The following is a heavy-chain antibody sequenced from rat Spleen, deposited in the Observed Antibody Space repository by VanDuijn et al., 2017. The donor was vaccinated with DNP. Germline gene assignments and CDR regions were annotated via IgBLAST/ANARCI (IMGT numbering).Heavy chain of an antibody. J-gene: IGHJ2*01. Sequence: EVRLVESGGGLVQPGRSLKLFCAASGFTFSDYYMAWVRQAPTKDLEWVAYIRYDGGGTKYADSVKGRFTISRDNAKNTLYLQMNSLRSEDMATYYCVRWNSGHFDYWGQGVMVTVSS. CDR2: IRYDGGGT. CDR1: GFTFSDYY. D-gene: IGHD4-3*01. V-gene: IGHV5-22*01. CDR3: VRWNSGHFDY.